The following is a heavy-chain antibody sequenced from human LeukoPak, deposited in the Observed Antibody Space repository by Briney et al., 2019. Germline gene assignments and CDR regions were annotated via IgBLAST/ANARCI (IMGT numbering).Heavy chain of an antibody. D-gene: IGHD3-16*02. CDR2: ISSSRSYI. Sequence: PGGSLRLSCAASGFTFSSYTLSWVRQAPGKGLEWVSSISSSRSYIYYADSVEGRITISRDSAKTSLYLQMNSLRVEDTAASFCSRESPPTDRSLNYFDYWGQGTLVTVSS. CDR1: GFTFSSYT. CDR3: SRESPPTDRSLNYFDY. J-gene: IGHJ4*02. V-gene: IGHV3-21*01.